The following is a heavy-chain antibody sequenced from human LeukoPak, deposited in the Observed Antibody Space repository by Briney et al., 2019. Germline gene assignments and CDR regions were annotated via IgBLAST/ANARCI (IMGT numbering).Heavy chain of an antibody. V-gene: IGHV3-48*03. CDR2: ISSSGSTI. D-gene: IGHD3-22*01. CDR3: ARVGYDSSGYYDY. Sequence: GGSLRLSCAASGFTFSSYEMNWVRQAPGKGLEWVSYISSSGSTIYYADSVKGRFTISRDNAKNSLYLQMNSLRAEDTAVYYCARVGYDSSGYYDYWGQGTLVTVSS. J-gene: IGHJ4*02. CDR1: GFTFSSYE.